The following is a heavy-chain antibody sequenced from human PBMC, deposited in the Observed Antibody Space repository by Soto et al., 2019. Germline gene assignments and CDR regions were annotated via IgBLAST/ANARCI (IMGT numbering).Heavy chain of an antibody. D-gene: IGHD3-22*01. CDR3: ARQYYYDSSGYPTPYAFDI. Sequence: ASVKVSCKASGYTFTGYYMHCVRQAPGQGLEWMGWINPNSGGTNYAQKFQGWVTMTRDTSISTAYMELSRLRSDDTAVYYCARQYYYDSSGYPTPYAFDIWGQGTMVTVSS. J-gene: IGHJ3*02. CDR1: GYTFTGYY. CDR2: INPNSGGT. V-gene: IGHV1-2*04.